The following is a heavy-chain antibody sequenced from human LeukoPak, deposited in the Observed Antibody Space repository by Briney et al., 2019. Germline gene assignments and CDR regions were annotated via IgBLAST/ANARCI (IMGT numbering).Heavy chain of an antibody. D-gene: IGHD1-26*01. CDR2: IRSKANSYAT. V-gene: IGHV3-73*01. J-gene: IGHJ4*02. Sequence: GGSLRLSCAASGFTFSGSAMRWVRQASGKGLEWVGCIRSKANSYATAYAASVKGRFTISRDDSKNTAYLQMNSLKTEDTAVYYCTRHHQGAVGATDYWGQGTLVTVSS. CDR3: TRHHQGAVGATDY. CDR1: GFTFSGSA.